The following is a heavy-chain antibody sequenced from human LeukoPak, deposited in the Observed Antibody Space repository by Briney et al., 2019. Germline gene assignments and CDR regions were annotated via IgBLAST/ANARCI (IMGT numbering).Heavy chain of an antibody. J-gene: IGHJ4*02. D-gene: IGHD3-10*01. CDR1: GFTFSSYA. CDR3: AKGLYYGSGSYSKYFDS. V-gene: IGHV3-23*01. CDR2: INGGDGTT. Sequence: GGSLRLSCAASGFTFSSYAMTWVRQAPGKGLEWVSTINGGDGTTYSADSVKGRFILSRDNSKNTVDLQLNSLRVEDTAIYFCAKGLYYGSGSYSKYFDSWGQGTLVTVSS.